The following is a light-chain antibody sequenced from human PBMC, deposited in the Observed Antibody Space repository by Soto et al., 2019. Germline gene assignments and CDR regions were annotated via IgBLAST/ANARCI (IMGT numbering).Light chain of an antibody. J-gene: IGKJ4*01. CDR3: QHYDNLLLT. V-gene: IGKV1-33*01. CDR1: QDINTY. CDR2: DAF. Sequence: DIQMTQSPSSLSASVGDRVTITCQASQDINTYLNWYQQKLGKAPNLLIYDAFKLETGVPSRFSGGGSGTDFTFTVTSLQPEDIATYFCQHYDNLLLTFGGGTKVEL.